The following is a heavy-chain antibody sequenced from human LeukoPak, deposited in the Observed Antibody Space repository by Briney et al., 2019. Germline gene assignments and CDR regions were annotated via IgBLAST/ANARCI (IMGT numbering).Heavy chain of an antibody. D-gene: IGHD1-26*01. V-gene: IGHV3-21*01. J-gene: IGHJ3*02. CDR1: GFTFSSYS. CDR2: ISSSSSYI. Sequence: GGSLRLSCAASGFTFSSYSMNWVRQAPGKGLEWVSSISSSSSYIYYADSLKGRFTISTDNAKKTLYLQMNSLRVEDTAVYYCLTVVETTIAAFDIWGQGTMVTVSS. CDR3: LTVVETTIAAFDI.